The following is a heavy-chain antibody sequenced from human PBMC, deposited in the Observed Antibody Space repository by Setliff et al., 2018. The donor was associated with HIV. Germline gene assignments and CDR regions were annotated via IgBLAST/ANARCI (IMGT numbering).Heavy chain of an antibody. CDR2: IYRQGTT. CDR3: AKDMASDLVHLFDY. D-gene: IGHD3-10*01. V-gene: IGHV3-66*03. CDR1: GITVSSDY. J-gene: IGHJ4*02. Sequence: GGSLRLSCAASGITVSSDYMSWVRQAPGKGLQWVSVIYRQGTTYYADSVKGRFTISRDDSKNTLYLQMNSLRVEDTAVYYCAKDMASDLVHLFDYWGQGALVTVSS.